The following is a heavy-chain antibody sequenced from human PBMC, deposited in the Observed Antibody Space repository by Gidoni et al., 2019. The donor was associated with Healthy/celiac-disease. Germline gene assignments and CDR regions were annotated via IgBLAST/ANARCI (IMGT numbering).Heavy chain of an antibody. J-gene: IGHJ3*02. D-gene: IGHD2-15*01. Sequence: QVQLVESGGGVVQPGRSLGLCCAHSGFTFSSYSMHWVRQAPGKGLEWVAVISYDGSNKYYADSVKGRFTISRDNSKNTLYLQRNSLRAEDTAVYYCAKTPQKTVVTIGTAFDIWGQGTMVTVSS. CDR1: GFTFSSYS. V-gene: IGHV3-30*18. CDR2: ISYDGSNK. CDR3: AKTPQKTVVTIGTAFDI.